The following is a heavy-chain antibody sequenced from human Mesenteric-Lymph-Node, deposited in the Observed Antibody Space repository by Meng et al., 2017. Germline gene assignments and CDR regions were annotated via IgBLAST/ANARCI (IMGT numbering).Heavy chain of an antibody. V-gene: IGHV1-18*01. Sequence: ASVKVSCKASGYTFTSYGISWVRQAPGQGLEWMGWISAYNGNTNYAQKLQGRVTMTTDTSTSTAYMELRSLRSDDTAVYYCASAPYGFWSGYLGYYYYGMDVWGQGTTVTVSS. CDR2: ISAYNGNT. CDR3: ASAPYGFWSGYLGYYYYGMDV. CDR1: GYTFTSYG. D-gene: IGHD3-3*01. J-gene: IGHJ6*02.